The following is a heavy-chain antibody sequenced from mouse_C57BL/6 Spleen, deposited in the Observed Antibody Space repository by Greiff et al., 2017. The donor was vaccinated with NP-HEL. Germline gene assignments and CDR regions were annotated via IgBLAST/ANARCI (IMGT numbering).Heavy chain of an antibody. D-gene: IGHD1-1*01. CDR2: INPSTGGT. CDR1: GYSFTGYY. Sequence: VQLKQSGPELVKPGASVKISCKASGYSFTGYYMNWVKQSPEKSLEWIGEINPSTGGTTYNQKFKAKATLTVDKSSSTAYMQLKSLTSEDSAVYYCARMEYYYGSNYFDYWGQGTTLTGSS. V-gene: IGHV1-42*01. J-gene: IGHJ2*01. CDR3: ARMEYYYGSNYFDY.